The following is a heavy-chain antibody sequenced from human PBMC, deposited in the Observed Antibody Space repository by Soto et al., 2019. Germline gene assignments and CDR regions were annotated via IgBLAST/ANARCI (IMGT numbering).Heavy chain of an antibody. J-gene: IGHJ5*02. CDR1: RYTFTNFG. CDR2: ISAYTDTP. D-gene: IGHD2-2*01. CDR3: ARVIPGVEAWSDP. V-gene: IGHV1-18*01. Sequence: ASVKVSFKSSRYTFTNFGFTSVRPAPGQGLEWMGWISAYTDTPNYAQKFQGGVTMTIDTSTSTAHMDLRSLTSDDTAVYYCARVIPGVEAWSDPWGKGTLVTVSS.